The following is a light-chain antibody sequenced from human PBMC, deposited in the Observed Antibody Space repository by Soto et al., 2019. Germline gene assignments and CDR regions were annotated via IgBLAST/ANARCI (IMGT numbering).Light chain of an antibody. CDR1: SSDVGGYNY. Sequence: QSVLTQPASVSGSPGQSITISCTGTSSDVGGYNYVSWYQQHPGKAPKLIIYEVTHRPSGVSSRFYGPRSGNTASLTISGLQAEDEADYYCKSRTTRNTLVFGGGTKVTVL. J-gene: IGLJ3*02. V-gene: IGLV2-14*01. CDR2: EVT. CDR3: KSRTTRNTLV.